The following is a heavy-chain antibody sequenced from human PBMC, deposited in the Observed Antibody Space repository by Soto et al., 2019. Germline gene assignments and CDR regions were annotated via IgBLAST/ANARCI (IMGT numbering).Heavy chain of an antibody. CDR2: IQSGGTT. CDR1: GFTVSSKY. V-gene: IGHV3-66*01. J-gene: IGHJ6*04. CDR3: ARDDVLCDGGRCYGIALDV. Sequence: EVQLVESGGGLVQPGGSLRLSCPASGFTVSSKYMTWVRQAPGKGLEWVSLIQSGGTTYYADSVKGRYTISRDTSENTLDLQMDSLRVEDTAVYYCARDDVLCDGGRCYGIALDVWGKGTTVTVSS. D-gene: IGHD2-15*01.